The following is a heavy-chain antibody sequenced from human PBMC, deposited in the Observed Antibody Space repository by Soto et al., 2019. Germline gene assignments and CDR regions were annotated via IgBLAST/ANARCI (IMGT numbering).Heavy chain of an antibody. CDR2: INHSGGT. V-gene: IGHV4-34*01. CDR1: GGSFSGYY. Sequence: QVQLQQWGAGLLKPSETLSLTCAVYGGSFSGYYWSWIRQPPGKGLEWIGEINHSGGTNYNPSLNSLDTISVDTSRNQFSLKLRSVTAADTAVYYCASWYQSPCFYFDYWGQGTLVTVSS. D-gene: IGHD1-20*01. CDR3: ASWYQSPCFYFDY. J-gene: IGHJ4*02.